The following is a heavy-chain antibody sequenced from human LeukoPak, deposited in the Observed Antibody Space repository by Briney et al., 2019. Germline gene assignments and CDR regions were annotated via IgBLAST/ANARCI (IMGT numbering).Heavy chain of an antibody. CDR1: GFTFSSYA. CDR3: AKVDSGFSYGYLLGAFDI. D-gene: IGHD5-18*01. J-gene: IGHJ3*02. V-gene: IGHV3-30*02. Sequence: GGSLRLSCAASGFTFSSYAMHWVRQAPGKGLEWVAFIRYDGSNKYYADSVKGRFTISRDNSKNTLYLQMNSLRAEDTAVYYCAKVDSGFSYGYLLGAFDIWGQGTMVTVSS. CDR2: IRYDGSNK.